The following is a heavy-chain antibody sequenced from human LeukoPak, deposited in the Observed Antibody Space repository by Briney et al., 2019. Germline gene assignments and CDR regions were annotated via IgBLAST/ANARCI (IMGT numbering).Heavy chain of an antibody. CDR2: IRYDGSNK. V-gene: IGHV3-30*02. CDR3: AKVEGYCTNGVCPTREFDY. Sequence: GGALRLSCAASGFTFSSYGMHWVRQAPGKGLEGVAFIRYDGSNKYYADSVKGRFTISRDNSKNTLYLQMNSLRAEDTAVYYCAKVEGYCTNGVCPTREFDYWGQGTLVTVSS. CDR1: GFTFSSYG. D-gene: IGHD2-8*01. J-gene: IGHJ4*02.